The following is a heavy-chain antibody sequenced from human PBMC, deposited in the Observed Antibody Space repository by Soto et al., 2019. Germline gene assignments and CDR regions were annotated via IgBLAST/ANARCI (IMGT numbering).Heavy chain of an antibody. CDR1: GCSISGSY. CDR2: IHYSGST. V-gene: IGHV4-59*01. D-gene: IGHD2-15*01. J-gene: IGHJ4*02. Sequence: SETLSLTCPVSGCSISGSYWSWLRPPPGKVLEWIGYIHYSGSTNYNPSLKSRVTMSVDSAKNQFSLELNSVSAADTAVYFCAKYRRTDAEGYSFDYWGQGALVTV. CDR3: AKYRRTDAEGYSFDY.